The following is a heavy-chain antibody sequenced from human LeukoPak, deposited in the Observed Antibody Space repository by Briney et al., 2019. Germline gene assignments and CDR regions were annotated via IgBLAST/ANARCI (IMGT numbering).Heavy chain of an antibody. Sequence: QSGGSLRLSCAASGFTFSSYAMSWVRQAPGKGLEWVSAISGSGGSTYYADSVKGRFTISRDNSKNTLYLQMNSLRAEDTAVHYCAKWGRGELLSIYWGQGTLVTVSS. D-gene: IGHD3-10*01. CDR1: GFTFSSYA. CDR2: ISGSGGST. CDR3: AKWGRGELLSIY. V-gene: IGHV3-23*01. J-gene: IGHJ4*02.